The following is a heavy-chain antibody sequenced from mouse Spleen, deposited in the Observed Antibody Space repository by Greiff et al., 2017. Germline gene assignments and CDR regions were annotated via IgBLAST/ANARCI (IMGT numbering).Heavy chain of an antibody. Sequence: VQLQQSGPELVKPGASVRISCKASGYTFTSYYIHWVKQRPGQGLEWIGWIYPGNVNTKYNEKFKGKATLTADKSSSTAYMQLSSLTSEDSAVYFCARGYYYGSSLFAYWGQGTLVTVSA. CDR2: IYPGNVNT. CDR3: ARGYYYGSSLFAY. V-gene: IGHV1S56*01. CDR1: GYTFTSYY. J-gene: IGHJ3*01. D-gene: IGHD1-1*01.